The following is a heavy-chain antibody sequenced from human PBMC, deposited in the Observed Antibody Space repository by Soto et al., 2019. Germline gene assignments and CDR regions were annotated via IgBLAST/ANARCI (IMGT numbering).Heavy chain of an antibody. CDR3: ARDPDRHSWNDSPPDY. D-gene: IGHD1-1*01. CDR2: IWYDGNNK. Sequence: QVQLVESGGGVVQPGRSLRLSCAASGFTFSSYGMHWVRQAPGKGLEWVAIIWYDGNNKYYADSVKGRFTISRDNSKNTLYLQMNSLRAEDTAVYYCARDPDRHSWNDSPPDYWGQGTLVTVSS. V-gene: IGHV3-33*01. J-gene: IGHJ4*02. CDR1: GFTFSSYG.